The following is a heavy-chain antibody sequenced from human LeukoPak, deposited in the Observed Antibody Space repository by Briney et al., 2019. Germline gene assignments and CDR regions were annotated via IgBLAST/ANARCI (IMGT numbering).Heavy chain of an antibody. CDR3: ASRYYSYYYMDV. J-gene: IGHJ6*03. CDR2: NYYSGCT. Sequence: SETLSLTCNVSGVSISSMGYYWGWIRQPPGKGLEWIGSNYYSGCTDYNPSLKSRVTISVDTSKNQVSLKLTSVTAADTAVYYCASRYYSYYYMDVWGKGTTVIVSS. CDR1: GVSISSMGYY. V-gene: IGHV4-39*01.